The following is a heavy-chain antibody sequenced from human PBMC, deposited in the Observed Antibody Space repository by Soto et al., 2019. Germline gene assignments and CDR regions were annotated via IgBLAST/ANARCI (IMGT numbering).Heavy chain of an antibody. V-gene: IGHV4-4*02. Sequence: PSETLSLTCAVSGGSISSSNWLSWVRQPPGKGLEWIGEIYHSGSTNYNPSLKSRVTISVDKSKNQFSLKLSSVTAADTAVYYCASGPGYSSSWYRTDYGMDVWGQGTTVTVSS. CDR3: ASGPGYSSSWYRTDYGMDV. CDR1: GGSISSSNW. CDR2: IYHSGST. D-gene: IGHD6-13*01. J-gene: IGHJ6*02.